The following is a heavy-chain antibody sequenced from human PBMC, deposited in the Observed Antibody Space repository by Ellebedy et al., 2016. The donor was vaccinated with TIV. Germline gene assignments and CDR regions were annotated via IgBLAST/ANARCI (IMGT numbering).Heavy chain of an antibody. CDR2: IYPGDSDT. Sequence: PGGSLRLSCKGSGYSFTNYWIAWMRQRPGKGLEWMGIIYPGDSDTRYSPSFQGHITISVDKSISTAYLQWRSLKASDTATYYCARKGADSSGYYYGSRGAFDIWGQGTMVAVSS. J-gene: IGHJ3*02. CDR1: GYSFTNYW. V-gene: IGHV5-51*01. CDR3: ARKGADSSGYYYGSRGAFDI. D-gene: IGHD3-22*01.